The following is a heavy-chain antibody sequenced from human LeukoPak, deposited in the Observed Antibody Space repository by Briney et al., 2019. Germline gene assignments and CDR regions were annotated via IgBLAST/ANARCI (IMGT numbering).Heavy chain of an antibody. CDR1: GFTFSSHA. D-gene: IGHD5/OR15-5a*01. Sequence: GGSLRLSCSASGFTFSSHAMHWVRQAPGKGLEYVSAISSNGRRTYYADSVKGRFTMSRDNSKNTLYLQMSSLRAEDTAVYYCVKDLYGVYDSLDYWGQGTLVTVSS. J-gene: IGHJ4*02. V-gene: IGHV3-64D*06. CDR3: VKDLYGVYDSLDY. CDR2: ISSNGRRT.